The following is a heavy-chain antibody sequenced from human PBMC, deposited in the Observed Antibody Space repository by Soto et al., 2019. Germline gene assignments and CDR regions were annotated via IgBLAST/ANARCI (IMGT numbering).Heavy chain of an antibody. CDR3: ARALRHCSSTSCYSHYYGMDV. Sequence: GGSLRLSCAASGFTFSSYDMYWVRQATGKGLDWVSSIATAGDPYYAGSVKGRFTISRENAKNSLYLQMNSLTAGDTAVYYCARALRHCSSTSCYSHYYGMDVWGQGTTVTVSS. D-gene: IGHD2-2*01. V-gene: IGHV3-13*05. CDR2: IATAGDP. J-gene: IGHJ6*02. CDR1: GFTFSSYD.